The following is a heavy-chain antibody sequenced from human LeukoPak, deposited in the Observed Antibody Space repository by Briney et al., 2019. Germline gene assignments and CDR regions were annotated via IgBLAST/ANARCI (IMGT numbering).Heavy chain of an antibody. CDR3: ARPHYYYGSGSRSNWFDP. J-gene: IGHJ5*02. D-gene: IGHD3-10*01. Sequence: SETLSLTCAVYGGSFSGYYWSWIRQPPGKGLEWIGEINHSGSTNYNPSLKSRVTISVDTSKNQFSLKLSSVTAADTAVYYCARPHYYYGSGSRSNWFDPWGQGTLVTVSS. CDR1: GGSFSGYY. V-gene: IGHV4-34*01. CDR2: INHSGST.